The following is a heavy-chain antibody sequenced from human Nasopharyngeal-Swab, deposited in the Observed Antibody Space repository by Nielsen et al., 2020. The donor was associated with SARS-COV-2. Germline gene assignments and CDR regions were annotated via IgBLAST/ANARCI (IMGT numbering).Heavy chain of an antibody. J-gene: IGHJ4*02. CDR2: IKSKTDGGTT. V-gene: IGHV3-15*01. D-gene: IGHD3-22*01. CDR3: TALRSYYYDSTDPSGY. Sequence: VRQMPGKGLEWVGRIKSKTDGGTTDYAAPVKGRFTISRDDSKNTLYLQMNSLKTEDTAVYYCTALRSYYYDSTDPSGYWGQGTLVTVSS.